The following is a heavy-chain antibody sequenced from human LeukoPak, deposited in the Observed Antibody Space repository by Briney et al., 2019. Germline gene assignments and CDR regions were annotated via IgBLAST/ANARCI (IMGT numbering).Heavy chain of an antibody. Sequence: GASVKVSFKSSGYTFTSYGISWVRQAPGQGLEWMGWISAYNGNTNYAQKLQGRVTMTTDTSTSTAYMELRSLRSDDTAVYYCARGRAYSSSWYYWFDPWGQGTLVTVSS. CDR3: ARGRAYSSSWYYWFDP. V-gene: IGHV1-18*01. CDR2: ISAYNGNT. CDR1: GYTFTSYG. J-gene: IGHJ5*02. D-gene: IGHD6-13*01.